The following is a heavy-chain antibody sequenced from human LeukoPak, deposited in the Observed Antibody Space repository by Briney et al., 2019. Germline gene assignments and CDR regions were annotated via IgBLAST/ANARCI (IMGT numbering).Heavy chain of an antibody. CDR2: MWHDGTRE. Sequence: GGSLRLFCAASGLMLSTHGMHWARQAPGKGVEWVAGMWHDGTRENYADSVKGRFTISRDLSKNTLNLQMNSLRVDDTAMFYCARDLSYGSLDFRGQGTLVTVSS. CDR1: GLMLSTHG. CDR3: ARDLSYGSLDF. D-gene: IGHD1-26*01. J-gene: IGHJ4*02. V-gene: IGHV3-33*01.